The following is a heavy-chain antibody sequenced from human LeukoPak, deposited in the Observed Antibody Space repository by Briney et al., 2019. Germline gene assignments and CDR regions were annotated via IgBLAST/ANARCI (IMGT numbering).Heavy chain of an antibody. CDR1: GFTFSSYA. CDR2: ISGSGGST. Sequence: PGGSLRLSCAASGFTFSSYAMSWVRQAPGKGLEWVSGISGSGGSTYNADSVKGRFTISRDNSKNTLYLQMNSLRAEDTAVYYCAKGRTTVVVTAIPNWGQGTLVTVSS. D-gene: IGHD2-21*02. V-gene: IGHV3-23*01. CDR3: AKGRTTVVVTAIPN. J-gene: IGHJ4*02.